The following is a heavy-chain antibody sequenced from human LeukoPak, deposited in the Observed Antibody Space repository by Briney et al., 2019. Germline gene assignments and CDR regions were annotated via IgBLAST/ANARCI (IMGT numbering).Heavy chain of an antibody. D-gene: IGHD3-22*01. CDR1: GFTFSSYE. CDR3: ARCHSENYYDSGDDAFDI. CDR2: LNSRSSYI. J-gene: IGHJ3*02. V-gene: IGHV3-21*04. Sequence: PGGSLRLSCAASGFTFSSYEMNWLRQAPGKGLEWVSSLNSRSSYIYYADSVKGRFTISRDNAKNSLYLQMNSLRAEDTAVYYCARCHSENYYDSGDDAFDIWGQGTMVTVSS.